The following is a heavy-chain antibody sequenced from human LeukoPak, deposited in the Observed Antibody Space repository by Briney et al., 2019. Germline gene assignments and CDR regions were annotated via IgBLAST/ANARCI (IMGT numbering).Heavy chain of an antibody. D-gene: IGHD3-10*02. CDR1: GFTFSSYG. Sequence: GGSLRLSCAASGFTFSSYGMHWVRQAPGKGLEWVAVISYDGSNKYYADSVKGRFTISRDNSKNTLYLQMNSLRAEDTAVYYCAGAMGGGYYYYYMDVWGKGTTVTVSS. J-gene: IGHJ6*03. V-gene: IGHV3-30*03. CDR3: AGAMGGGYYYYYMDV. CDR2: ISYDGSNK.